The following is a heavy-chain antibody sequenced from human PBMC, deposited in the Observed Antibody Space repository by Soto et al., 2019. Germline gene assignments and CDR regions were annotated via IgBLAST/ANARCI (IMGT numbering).Heavy chain of an antibody. J-gene: IGHJ6*02. Sequence: SGKVSCKDSGFTFTSSAVQWVRKARGQRLEWIGWIVVGGGHTNYAQKSPERVTITRXXXXSXXXMXLXILKSDXTAVYYCAAVPAGYSSSWSGRDYDYNGMDVWGQ. D-gene: IGHD6-13*01. V-gene: IGHV1-58*01. CDR2: IVVGGGHT. CDR1: GFTFTSSA. CDR3: AAVPAGYSSSWSGRDYDYNGMDV.